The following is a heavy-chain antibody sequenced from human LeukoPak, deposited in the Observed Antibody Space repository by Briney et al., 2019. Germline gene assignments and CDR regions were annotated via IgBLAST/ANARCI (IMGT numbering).Heavy chain of an antibody. CDR3: ARVGTYSNYAKSWYFDY. V-gene: IGHV4-34*01. CDR1: GGSFSGYY. J-gene: IGHJ4*02. D-gene: IGHD4-11*01. Sequence: PSETLSLTCAVYGGSFSGYYWSWIRQPPGKGLEWIGEINHSGSTNYNPSLKSRVTISVDTSKNQFSLKLNSVTAADTAVYYCARVGTYSNYAKSWYFDYWGQGTLVTVSS. CDR2: INHSGST.